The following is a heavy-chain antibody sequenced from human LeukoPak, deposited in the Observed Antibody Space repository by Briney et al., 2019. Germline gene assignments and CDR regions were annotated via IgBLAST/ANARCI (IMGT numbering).Heavy chain of an antibody. V-gene: IGHV4-4*07. CDR1: GGSVRSYY. Sequence: SETLSLTCTVSGGSVRSYYWSWIRQPAGKGLEWIGRIYASGSTNYNPSLKSRVTMSVDTSKNQFSLKLSSVTAADTAVYYCARDTRAEMGIDYWGPGTLVTVSS. J-gene: IGHJ4*02. D-gene: IGHD5-24*01. CDR3: ARDTRAEMGIDY. CDR2: IYASGST.